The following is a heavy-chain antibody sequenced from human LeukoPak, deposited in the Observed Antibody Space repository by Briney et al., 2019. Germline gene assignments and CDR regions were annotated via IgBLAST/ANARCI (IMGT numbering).Heavy chain of an antibody. Sequence: KTSETLSLTCAVYGGSFSGYYWSWIRQPPGKGLEWIGEINHSGSTNYNPSLKSRVTISVDTSKNQFPLKLSSVTAADTAVYYCARGLYSSSWYFSHFDYWGQGTLVTVSS. CDR3: ARGLYSSSWYFSHFDY. CDR2: INHSGST. CDR1: GGSFSGYY. V-gene: IGHV4-34*01. J-gene: IGHJ4*02. D-gene: IGHD6-13*01.